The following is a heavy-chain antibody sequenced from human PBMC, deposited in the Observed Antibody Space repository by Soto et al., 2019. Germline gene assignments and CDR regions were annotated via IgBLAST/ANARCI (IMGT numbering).Heavy chain of an antibody. CDR3: ARGLAAADY. V-gene: IGHV1-3*01. Sequence: ASVKVSCKASGYTFSAYAIHWVRQAPGQRPEWMGWINAGNGDTKYSQKFQGRVTLTRDTTTTTVYMDLSSLTSDDRAVYYCARGLAAADYWGQGTLVTVSS. CDR1: GYTFSAYA. CDR2: INAGNGDT. J-gene: IGHJ4*02. D-gene: IGHD6-13*01.